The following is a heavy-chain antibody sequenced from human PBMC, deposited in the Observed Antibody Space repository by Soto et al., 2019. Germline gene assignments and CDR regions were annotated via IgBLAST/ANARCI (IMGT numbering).Heavy chain of an antibody. CDR1: GFTFSSYL. CDR3: ARANYDFWSGLGYYYMDV. V-gene: IGHV3-7*01. CDR2: IKQDGSEK. D-gene: IGHD3-3*01. J-gene: IGHJ6*03. Sequence: GGSLRLSCAASGFTFSSYLMSWVRQAPGKGLEWVANIKQDGSEKYYVDSVKGRFTISRDNAKNSLYLQMNSLRAEDMAVYYCARANYDFWSGLGYYYMDVWGKGTTVTVSS.